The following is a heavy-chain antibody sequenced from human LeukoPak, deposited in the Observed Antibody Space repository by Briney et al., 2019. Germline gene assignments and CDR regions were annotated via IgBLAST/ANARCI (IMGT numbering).Heavy chain of an antibody. V-gene: IGHV3-21*01. Sequence: GGSLRLSCAVSGFTFRGAAMTWVRQAPGKGLEWVSLISSSGNNAYYADSVKGRFTISRDNAKNSLSLQMNSLRADDAAVYYCARASSKQLAGYLPDGFDIWGQGTMVTVSS. CDR2: ISSSGNNA. D-gene: IGHD3-9*01. CDR3: ARASSKQLAGYLPDGFDI. J-gene: IGHJ3*02. CDR1: GFTFRGAA.